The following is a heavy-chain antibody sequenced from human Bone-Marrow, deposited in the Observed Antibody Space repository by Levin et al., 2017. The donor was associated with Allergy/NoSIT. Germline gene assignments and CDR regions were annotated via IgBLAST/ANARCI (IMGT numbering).Heavy chain of an antibody. V-gene: IGHV1-46*01. CDR1: GYTFTSYY. Sequence: GESLKISCKASGYTFTSYYMHWVRQAPGQGLEWMGIINPSGGSTSYAQKFQGRVTMTRDTSTSTVYMELSSLRSEDTAVYYCARIVGYGAPEICQTFDYWGQGTLVTVSS. D-gene: IGHD2-8*02. CDR2: INPSGGST. J-gene: IGHJ4*02. CDR3: ARIVGYGAPEICQTFDY.